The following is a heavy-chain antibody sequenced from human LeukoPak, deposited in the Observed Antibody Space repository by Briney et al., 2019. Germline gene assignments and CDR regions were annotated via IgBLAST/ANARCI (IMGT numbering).Heavy chain of an antibody. CDR3: ARDRSDGSGYYGYYFDD. J-gene: IGHJ4*02. D-gene: IGHD3-22*01. V-gene: IGHV4-61*01. CDR2: ISYSGNT. CDR1: GGSFSRGSYY. Sequence: PSETLSLTCTVSGGSFSRGSYYWSWLRQPPGKGLEWIGYISYSGNTYYNPSLKSRVTISVDTSKNQFSLRLSSVTAADTAVYYCARDRSDGSGYYGYYFDDWGQGTLVSVSS.